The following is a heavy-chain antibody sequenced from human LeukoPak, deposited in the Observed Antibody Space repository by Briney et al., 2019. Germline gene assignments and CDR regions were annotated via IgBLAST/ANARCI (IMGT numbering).Heavy chain of an antibody. V-gene: IGHV4-39*07. CDR3: ASLGESSDYYWHFQH. D-gene: IGHD3-22*01. CDR2: IYYSGST. CDR1: GGSINSNSYY. J-gene: IGHJ1*01. Sequence: PSETLSLTCTVSGGSINSNSYYWGWIRQPLGKGLEWIGSIYYSGSTYYNPSLKSRVTISVDTSKNQFSLKLNSVTAADTAVYYCASLGESSDYYWHFQHWGQGTLITVSS.